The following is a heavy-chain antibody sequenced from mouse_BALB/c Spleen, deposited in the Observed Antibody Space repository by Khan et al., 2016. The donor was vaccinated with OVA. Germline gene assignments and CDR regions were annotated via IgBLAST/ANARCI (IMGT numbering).Heavy chain of an antibody. J-gene: IGHJ2*01. CDR3: AKHLILYPCYFDY. CDR2: IWGGGST. V-gene: IGHV2-6-5*01. Sequence: QMQLEESGPGLVAPSQSLSITCTVSGFSLTDYGVSWIRQPPGKGLEWLGVIWGGGSTYYNSVLKSRLSISKDNSENLVFLKMNSLQTDDTAMYYFAKHLILYPCYFDYWGQGTTLTVSS. CDR1: GFSLTDYG.